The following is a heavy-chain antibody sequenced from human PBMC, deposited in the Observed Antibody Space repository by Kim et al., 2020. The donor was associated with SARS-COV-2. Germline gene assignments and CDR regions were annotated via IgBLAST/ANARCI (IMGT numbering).Heavy chain of an antibody. CDR3: ARSSSVGSGDFDC. V-gene: IGHV1-3*01. Sequence: KHSQKLQSEVAITRDASASAVYMDLSSLRSEDTAVYYCARSSSVGSGDFDCWGQGTLVTVSS. D-gene: IGHD6-6*01. J-gene: IGHJ4*02.